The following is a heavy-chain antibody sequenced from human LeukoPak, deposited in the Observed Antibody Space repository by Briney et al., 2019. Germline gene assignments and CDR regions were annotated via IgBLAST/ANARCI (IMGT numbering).Heavy chain of an antibody. V-gene: IGHV1-8*03. CDR1: GYTFTSYD. CDR2: MNPNSGNT. J-gene: IGHJ6*03. CDR3: ARMTTYYYYYYIDV. Sequence: ASVKVYCKASGYTFTSYDIHWVRQATGQGLEWMGWMNPNSGNTGYAQKFQGRVTIIRNTSISTAYMELSSLRSEDTAVYYCARMTTYYYYYYIDVWGKGTTVTISS. D-gene: IGHD4-11*01.